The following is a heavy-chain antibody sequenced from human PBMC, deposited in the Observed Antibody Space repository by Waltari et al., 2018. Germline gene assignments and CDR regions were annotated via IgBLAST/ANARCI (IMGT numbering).Heavy chain of an antibody. CDR1: GYTLTELS. D-gene: IGHD1-26*01. J-gene: IGHJ6*02. Sequence: QVQLVQSGAEVKKPGASVKVSCKVSGYTLTELSMHWVRPAPGTGLEWMGGLEPEDGETIYAQRFQGRFTMTEDTSTDTAYMELSSLRSEDTAVYYCATDQAVGAAGGMDVWGQGTTVTVSS. CDR2: LEPEDGET. V-gene: IGHV1-24*01. CDR3: ATDQAVGAAGGMDV.